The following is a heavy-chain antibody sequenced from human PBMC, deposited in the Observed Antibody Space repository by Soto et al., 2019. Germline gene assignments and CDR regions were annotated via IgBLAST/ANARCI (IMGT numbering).Heavy chain of an antibody. CDR1: GFTVTNTW. J-gene: IGHJ3*02. D-gene: IGHD3-3*01. CDR2: IKSRTDGGIT. V-gene: IGHV3-15*01. CDR3: SKNKLLWIGREQAFDI. Sequence: EVQLVESGGGLVEPGGSLRLSCAASGFTVTNTWMSWVRQAPGKGLEWGGRIKSRTDGGITDYAAPVKGRFTISREDSKNTLDPQKDRLKTRDTAGYFRSKNKLLWIGREQAFDIWGQGTMVTVSS.